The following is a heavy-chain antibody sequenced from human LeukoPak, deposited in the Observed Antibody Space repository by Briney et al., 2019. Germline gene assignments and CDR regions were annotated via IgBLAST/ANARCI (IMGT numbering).Heavy chain of an antibody. CDR1: GFTFSEYY. J-gene: IGHJ2*01. CDR3: ARRSGYGTYSLWYLDL. Sequence: PGGSLRLSCAVSGFTFSEYYMTWIRQAPGKALEWMSYIDNRGIFTNYADSVKGRFTISRDDAKNSLYLQMNNLRGEDTGMYYCARRSGYGTYSLWYLDLWGRGTLITVSS. V-gene: IGHV3-11*03. CDR2: IDNRGIFT. D-gene: IGHD1-26*01.